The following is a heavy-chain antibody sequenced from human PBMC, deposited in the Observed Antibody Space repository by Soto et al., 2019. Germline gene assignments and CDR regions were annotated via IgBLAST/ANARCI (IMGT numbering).Heavy chain of an antibody. CDR3: TTAPPTNYYDSSGYPGAGDY. D-gene: IGHD3-22*01. J-gene: IGHJ4*02. Sequence: SVSNAWMNWVRQAPGKGLEWVGRIKSKTDGGTTDYAAPVKGRFTISRDDSKNTLYLQMNSLKTEDTAVYYCTTAPPTNYYDSSGYPGAGDYWGQGTLVTVSS. V-gene: IGHV3-15*07. CDR1: SVSNAW. CDR2: IKSKTDGGTT.